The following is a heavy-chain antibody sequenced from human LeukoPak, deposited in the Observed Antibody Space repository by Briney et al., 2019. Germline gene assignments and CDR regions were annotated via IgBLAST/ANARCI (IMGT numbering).Heavy chain of an antibody. D-gene: IGHD6-13*01. CDR2: ISYDGSNK. J-gene: IGHJ6*03. CDR3: ARDVSAAGSLWPYYYYYMDV. V-gene: IGHV3-30*03. CDR1: GFTFSSYG. Sequence: PGGSLRLSCAASGFTFSSYGMHWVRQAPGKGLEWVAVISYDGSNKYYADSVKGRFTISRDNSKNTVDLQMNSLRAEDTAVYYCARDVSAAGSLWPYYYYYMDVWGKGTTATVSS.